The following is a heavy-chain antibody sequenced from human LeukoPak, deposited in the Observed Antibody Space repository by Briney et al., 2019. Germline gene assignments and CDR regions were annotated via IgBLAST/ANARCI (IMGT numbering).Heavy chain of an antibody. CDR2: INYSGTA. CDR1: GGPISSSTYY. CDR3: ARGGIMAAAGFDY. V-gene: IGHV4-39*07. Sequence: PSETLSLTCSVSGGPISSSTYYWGWIRQPPGKGLEWIGSINYSGTAYYNPSLKSRVTMSVDTSKNQFSLRLSSVTAADTAVYYCARGGIMAAAGFDYWGQGTLVTVSS. D-gene: IGHD6-13*01. J-gene: IGHJ4*02.